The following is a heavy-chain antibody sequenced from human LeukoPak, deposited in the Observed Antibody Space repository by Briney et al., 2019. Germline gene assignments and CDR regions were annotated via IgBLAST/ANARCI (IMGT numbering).Heavy chain of an antibody. CDR3: AREPARFRYWFDP. Sequence: ASVKVSCKASGGTFSSYAISWVRQAPGQGLEWMGGIIPIFGTANYAQKFQGRVTITADESTSTAYMELSSLRSEDTVVYYCAREPARFRYWFDPWGQGTLVTVSS. D-gene: IGHD3-3*01. CDR1: GGTFSSYA. J-gene: IGHJ5*02. V-gene: IGHV1-69*13. CDR2: IIPIFGTA.